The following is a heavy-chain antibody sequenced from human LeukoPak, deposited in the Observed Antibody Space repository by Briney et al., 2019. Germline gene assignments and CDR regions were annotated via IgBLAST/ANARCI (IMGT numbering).Heavy chain of an antibody. CDR1: GYTFTNYY. V-gene: IGHV1-2*02. D-gene: IGHD3-9*01. J-gene: IGHJ4*02. CDR2: INPHSGGT. Sequence: ASVKVSCKASGYTFTNYYMHWVRQAPGQGLEWMGWINPHSGGTDHAQKFQGRVTMTRDTSISTAYMELSRLRSDDTAVYYCARSPHTLTGENFDYWGQGTLVTVSS. CDR3: ARSPHTLTGENFDY.